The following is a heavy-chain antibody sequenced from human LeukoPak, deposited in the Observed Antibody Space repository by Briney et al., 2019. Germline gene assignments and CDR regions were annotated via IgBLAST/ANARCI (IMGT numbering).Heavy chain of an antibody. J-gene: IGHJ3*02. CDR3: ASDRAFDI. Sequence: GGSLRLSCAASGFTFSSYAMHWVRQAPGKGLEWVAVISYDGSNKYYADSVKGRFTISRDNSKNTLYLQMNSLRAEDTAVYYCASDRAFDIWGQGTMVTVSS. CDR2: ISYDGSNK. CDR1: GFTFSSYA. V-gene: IGHV3-30-3*01.